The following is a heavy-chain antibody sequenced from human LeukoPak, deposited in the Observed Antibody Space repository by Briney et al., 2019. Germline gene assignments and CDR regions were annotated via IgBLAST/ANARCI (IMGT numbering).Heavy chain of an antibody. D-gene: IGHD3-10*01. J-gene: IGHJ4*02. Sequence: ASETLSLTCTVSGGSISSYYWSWIRQPPGKGLEWIGYIYYSGSTNYNPSLKSRVTISVDTSKNQFSLKLRSVTAADTAVYYCARSYGSGSYFDSWGQGTLVTVSS. CDR2: IYYSGST. CDR3: ARSYGSGSYFDS. CDR1: GGSISSYY. V-gene: IGHV4-59*01.